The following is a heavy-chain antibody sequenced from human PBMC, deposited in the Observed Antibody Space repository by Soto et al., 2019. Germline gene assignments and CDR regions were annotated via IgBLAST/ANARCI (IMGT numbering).Heavy chain of an antibody. D-gene: IGHD1-1*01. V-gene: IGHV3-21*01. CDR2: ISSSSSYI. CDR3: ARGAEMSSLTKWFDP. CDR1: GFTFSSYS. Sequence: GGSLRLSCAASGFTFSSYSMNWVRQAPGKGLEWVSSISSSSSYIYYADSVKGRFTISRDNAKNSLYLQMNSLRAEDTAVYYCARGAEMSSLTKWFDPWGQGTLVTVSS. J-gene: IGHJ5*02.